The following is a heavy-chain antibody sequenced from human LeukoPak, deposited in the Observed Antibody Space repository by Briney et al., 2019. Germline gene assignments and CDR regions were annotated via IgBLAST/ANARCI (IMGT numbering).Heavy chain of an antibody. D-gene: IGHD5-18*01. CDR3: AKDSPGGYTYGWGVFDI. CDR1: GFTFSSYA. J-gene: IGHJ3*02. V-gene: IGHV3-23*01. CDR2: IKDNGGST. Sequence: GGSLRLSYATSGFTFSSYAMSCVRQPAGKGLEWVSAIKDNGGSTVHADSVKGRFTISRDNSKNTMYLQMNTLRADDTAVYYCAKDSPGGYTYGWGVFDIWGQGTMVTVSS.